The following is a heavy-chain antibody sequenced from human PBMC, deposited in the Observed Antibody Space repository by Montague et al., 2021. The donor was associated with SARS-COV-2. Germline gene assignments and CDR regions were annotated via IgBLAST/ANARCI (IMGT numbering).Heavy chain of an antibody. CDR3: AKAPWGSDGYYFDS. V-gene: IGHV3-9*01. D-gene: IGHD3-16*01. CDR1: GFTFSNYA. Sequence: SLRLSCAASGFTFSNYAMHWVRQAPGKGLEWVAGIAWSSGIIYYADSVKGRFTISRDNAKNSLYLQMNSLKVEDTALYYCAKAPWGSDGYYFDSWGQGTPVTVSS. CDR2: IAWSSGII. J-gene: IGHJ4*03.